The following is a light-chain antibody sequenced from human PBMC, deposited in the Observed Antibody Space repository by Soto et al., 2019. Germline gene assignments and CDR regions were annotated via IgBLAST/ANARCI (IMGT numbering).Light chain of an antibody. CDR3: QQYGNSRYT. Sequence: EIVLTQSPGTLSLSPGERATLSCRASQSVSSSYLAWYQQRPGQAPRLLIYGASSRASDIPDRFSGSGSGTDFTLTIRRLEPEDFAVYYCQQYGNSRYTFGQGTKLEIK. CDR1: QSVSSSY. CDR2: GAS. V-gene: IGKV3-20*01. J-gene: IGKJ2*01.